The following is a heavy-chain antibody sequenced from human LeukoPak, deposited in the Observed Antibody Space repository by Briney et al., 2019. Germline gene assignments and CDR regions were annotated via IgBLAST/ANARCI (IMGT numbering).Heavy chain of an antibody. CDR1: GGSISSYY. Sequence: PSETLSLTCTVSGGSISSYYWSWIRQPPGKGLEWIGYIYYSGSTNYNPSLKSRVTISVDTSKNQFSLKLSSVTAADTAVYYCARDMWTGEVDYWGQGTLVTVSS. CDR2: IYYSGST. CDR3: ARDMWTGEVDY. J-gene: IGHJ4*02. V-gene: IGHV4-59*01. D-gene: IGHD3/OR15-3a*01.